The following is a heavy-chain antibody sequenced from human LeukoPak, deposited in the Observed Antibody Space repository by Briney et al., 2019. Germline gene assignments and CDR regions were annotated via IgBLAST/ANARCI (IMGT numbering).Heavy chain of an antibody. J-gene: IGHJ4*02. D-gene: IGHD3-22*01. Sequence: PGGSLRLSCAASGFTFSSYAMHWVRQAPGKGLEYVSAISSNGGSTYYANSVKGRFTISRDNSKNTLYLQMGSLRAEDMAVYYCARANLYYYDSSGLDYWGQGTLVTVSS. CDR2: ISSNGGST. V-gene: IGHV3-64*01. CDR3: ARANLYYYDSSGLDY. CDR1: GFTFSSYA.